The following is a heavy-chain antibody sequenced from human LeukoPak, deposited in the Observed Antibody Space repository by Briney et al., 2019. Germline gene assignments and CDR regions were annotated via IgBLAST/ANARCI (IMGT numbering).Heavy chain of an antibody. J-gene: IGHJ4*02. D-gene: IGHD6-19*01. Sequence: GGSLRLSCAASGFTVSSNYMSWVRQAPGKGLEWVSVIYTGGSTYYAGSVKGRFTISRDNSKKTLYLQMNSLRAEDTAVYYCVRVGRGWEFDHWGQGTLVTVSS. CDR1: GFTVSSNY. CDR2: IYTGGST. CDR3: VRVGRGWEFDH. V-gene: IGHV3-53*01.